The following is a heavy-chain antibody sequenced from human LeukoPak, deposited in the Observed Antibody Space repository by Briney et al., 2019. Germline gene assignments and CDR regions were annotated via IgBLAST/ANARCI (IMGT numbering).Heavy chain of an antibody. Sequence: GSLRLSCAASGFTVSNNYMGWVRQAPGKGLEWIGSIYYSGSTNYNPSLKSRVTISVDTSKNQFSLKLSSVTAADTAVYYCARVAAKTVDYWGQGTLVTVSS. V-gene: IGHV4-39*07. CDR2: IYYSGST. CDR1: GFTVSNNYM. D-gene: IGHD2-15*01. J-gene: IGHJ4*02. CDR3: ARVAAKTVDY.